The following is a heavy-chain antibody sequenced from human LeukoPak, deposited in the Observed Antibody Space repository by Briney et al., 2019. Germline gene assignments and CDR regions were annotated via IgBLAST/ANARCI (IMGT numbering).Heavy chain of an antibody. CDR1: GGPISSSSYY. V-gene: IGHV4-39*01. CDR3: ARLYYDSSGYYQICYFDY. D-gene: IGHD3-22*01. J-gene: IGHJ4*02. CDR2: IYYSGST. Sequence: SETLSLTCTVSGGPISSSSYYWGWIRQPPGKGLECIGSIYYSGSTYYNPSLKSRVIISVDTSKNQFSLNLSSVTAADTAVYYCARLYYDSSGYYQICYFDYWGQGTLVTVSS.